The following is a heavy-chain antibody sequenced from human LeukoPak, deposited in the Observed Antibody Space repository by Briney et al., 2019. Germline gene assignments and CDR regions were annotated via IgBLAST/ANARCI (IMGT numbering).Heavy chain of an antibody. V-gene: IGHV3-21*01. CDR2: ISTTSNYI. D-gene: IGHD6-6*01. Sequence: GGSLRLSCAASGFTFSDYTMNWVCQAPVKGLEWVSSISTTSNYIYYADSVKGRFTISRDNAKNSLYLQMNSLRAEDTAVYYCARDQQYSTGMDVWGQGTTATVSS. CDR1: GFTFSDYT. J-gene: IGHJ6*02. CDR3: ARDQQYSTGMDV.